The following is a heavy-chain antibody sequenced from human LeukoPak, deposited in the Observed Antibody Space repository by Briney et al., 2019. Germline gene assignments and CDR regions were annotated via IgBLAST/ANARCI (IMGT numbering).Heavy chain of an antibody. V-gene: IGHV3-23*01. Sequence: GGSPRLSCAASGFTFGTYGMSWVRQAPGKGLEWVSSISSNSANTYYADSVKGRFTISRDNSKNTLYLQMNSLRAEDTAVYYCAKDGTGCGGDCYSDYWGQGTLVTVSS. CDR3: AKDGTGCGGDCYSDY. CDR2: ISSNSANT. J-gene: IGHJ4*02. D-gene: IGHD2-21*02. CDR1: GFTFGTYG.